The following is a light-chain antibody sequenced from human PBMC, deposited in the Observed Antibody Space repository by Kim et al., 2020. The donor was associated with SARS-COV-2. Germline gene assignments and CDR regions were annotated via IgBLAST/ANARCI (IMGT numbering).Light chain of an antibody. V-gene: IGKV1-5*03. CDR1: QSITSW. CDR2: KAS. CDR3: QQYSRYPWT. Sequence: ASVGDRVTITCRASQSITSWLAWYQQKPGKAPNLLIHKASSLHSGVPPRFSGSESGTEFTLTISSLQPDDFATYYCQQYSRYPWTFGQGTKVDIK. J-gene: IGKJ1*01.